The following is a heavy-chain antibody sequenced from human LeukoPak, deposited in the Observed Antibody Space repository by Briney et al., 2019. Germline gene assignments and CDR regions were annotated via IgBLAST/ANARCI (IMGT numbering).Heavy chain of an antibody. D-gene: IGHD5/OR15-5a*01. Sequence: EPSETLSLTCTVSDGSISSYFWSWVRQPPGKCLEWIACVYYTGSTNSNPSLKSRVTMSIDTSKNQFSLKLTSVTAADTAVYYCARHVYREGSPFDHWGQGTLVTVSS. V-gene: IGHV4-59*08. CDR3: ARHVYREGSPFDH. J-gene: IGHJ4*02. CDR2: VYYTGST. CDR1: DGSISSYF.